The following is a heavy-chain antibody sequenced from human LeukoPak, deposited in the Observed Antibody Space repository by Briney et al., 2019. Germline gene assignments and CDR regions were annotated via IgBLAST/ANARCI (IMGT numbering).Heavy chain of an antibody. V-gene: IGHV6-1*01. CDR2: TYYRSKWYN. D-gene: IGHD6-13*01. J-gene: IGHJ4*02. Sequence: SQTLSLTCAISGDSVSSNSAAWNWIRQSPSRGLEWLGRTYYRSKWYNDYAVSVKSRITINPDTSKDQFSLQLNSVTPEDTAVYYCARGVAVNGSWLPGRFYFDYWGQGTLVTVSS. CDR3: ARGVAVNGSWLPGRFYFDY. CDR1: GDSVSSNSAA.